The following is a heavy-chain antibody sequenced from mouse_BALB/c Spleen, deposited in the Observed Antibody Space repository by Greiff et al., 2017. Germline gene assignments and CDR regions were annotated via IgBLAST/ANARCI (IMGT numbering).Heavy chain of an antibody. J-gene: IGHJ3*01. CDR3: ERSAGYVTWFAY. CDR2: ISSGSSTI. CDR1: GFTFSSFG. V-gene: IGHV5-17*02. D-gene: IGHD1-2*01. Sequence: EVQLVESGGGLVQPGGSLKLSCAASGFTFSSFGMHWVRQAPGKGLEWVAYISSGSSTIYYADTVKGRFTIARDNPKNPLFLQMTRLRSEDTAMYYCERSAGYVTWFAYWGQGALVTVSA.